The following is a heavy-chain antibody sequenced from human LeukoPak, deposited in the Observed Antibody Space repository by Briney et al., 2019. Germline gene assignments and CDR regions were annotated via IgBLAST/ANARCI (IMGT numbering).Heavy chain of an antibody. J-gene: IGHJ4*02. V-gene: IGHV3-7*05. Sequence: PGGSLRLSCAASGFIFSTYWLTWVRQAPGKGLEWVANINQDGSEIYYVDSVQGRFTISRDNVKNSLYLQMNSLGAEDTAVYYCARRGTSSSWAHLDYWGQGTLVTVSS. CDR2: INQDGSEI. CDR1: GFIFSTYW. CDR3: ARRGTSSSWAHLDY. D-gene: IGHD6-13*01.